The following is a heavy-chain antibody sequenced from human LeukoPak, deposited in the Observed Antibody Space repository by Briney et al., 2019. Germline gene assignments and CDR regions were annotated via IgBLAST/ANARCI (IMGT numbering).Heavy chain of an antibody. V-gene: IGHV3-48*03. D-gene: IGHD2-2*02. J-gene: IGHJ6*03. CDR3: ARRTAGVPAAIAYYYYYMDV. CDR1: GFTFSNYE. CDR2: ISSSGSNI. Sequence: GGSLRLSCVASGFTFSNYEMNWVRQAPGKGLEWVSYISSSGSNIYYADSVKGRFTISRDNAKNSLYLQMNSLRAEDTAVYYCARRTAGVPAAIAYYYYYMDVWGKGTTVTVSS.